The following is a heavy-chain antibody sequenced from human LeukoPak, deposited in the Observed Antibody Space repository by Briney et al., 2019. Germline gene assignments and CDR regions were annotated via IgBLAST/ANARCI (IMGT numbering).Heavy chain of an antibody. CDR2: IKQDGSEE. CDR3: ARVAYYRVTADQITDAFDV. V-gene: IGHV3-7*04. CDR1: GFTYSSYW. Sequence: GGSLRLSCAASGFTYSSYWMTWVRQAPGKGLEWVANIKQDGSEEDYVDSVKGRFTISRDNAKNSLYLQMNSLRAEDTAVYFCARVAYYRVTADQITDAFDVWGRGTAVTVSS. D-gene: IGHD2-21*02. J-gene: IGHJ3*01.